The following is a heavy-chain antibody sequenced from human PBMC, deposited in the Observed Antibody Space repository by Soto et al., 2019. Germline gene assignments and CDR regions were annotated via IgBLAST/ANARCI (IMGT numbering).Heavy chain of an antibody. V-gene: IGHV1-3*01. CDR1: GYTFTSYA. Sequence: ASVKVSCKASGYTFTSYAMHWVRQAPGQRLEWMGWINAGNGNTKYSQKFQGRVTITRDTSASTAYMELSSLRSEDTAVYYCARAKSVGTVTTSGYWGQETLVTVSS. J-gene: IGHJ4*02. CDR2: INAGNGNT. D-gene: IGHD4-17*01. CDR3: ARAKSVGTVTTSGY.